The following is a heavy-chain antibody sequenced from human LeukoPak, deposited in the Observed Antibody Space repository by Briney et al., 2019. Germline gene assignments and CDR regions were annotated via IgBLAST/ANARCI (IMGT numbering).Heavy chain of an antibody. J-gene: IGHJ4*02. CDR3: ARVRLDTTMNFDY. CDR1: GYTFTRYA. V-gene: IGHV1-18*01. D-gene: IGHD3-22*01. CDR2: ISASKGNT. Sequence: ASVKVSCKASGYTFTRYAITWVRQAPGQGLEWMGWISASKGNTNYAQKLQGRVTMTTDTSTTTAYMELRSLRSDDTAVYYCARVRLDTTMNFDYWGQGTLVTVSS.